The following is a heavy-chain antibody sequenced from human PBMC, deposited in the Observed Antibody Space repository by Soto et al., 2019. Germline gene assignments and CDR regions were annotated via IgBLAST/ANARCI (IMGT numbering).Heavy chain of an antibody. CDR3: ARIIVVPAAIGAYYYYGMDV. V-gene: IGHV4-39*01. D-gene: IGHD2-2*01. J-gene: IGHJ6*02. CDR1: GGSISSSSYY. CDR2: IYYSGST. Sequence: QLQLQESGPGLVKPSETLSLTCTVSGGSISSSSYYWGWIRQPPGKGLEWIGSIYYSGSTYYNPSLKSRVNISVDTSRNLFSRKLSSVTAAETAVYYCARIIVVPAAIGAYYYYGMDVWGQGTTVTVSS.